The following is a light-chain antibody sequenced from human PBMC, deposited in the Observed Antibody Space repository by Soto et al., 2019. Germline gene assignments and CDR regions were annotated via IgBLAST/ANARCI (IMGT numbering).Light chain of an antibody. Sequence: QSVLTQPPSASGTPGQRVTISCSGSSSNIGSNAVNWYQQLPGTAPKLLIFTNNQRPSGVPGRFSGSKSGTSASLAISGLHSEDEDEYYCAAWDGSLNGVLFGGGTKLTVL. V-gene: IGLV1-44*01. CDR3: AAWDGSLNGVL. CDR2: TNN. J-gene: IGLJ3*02. CDR1: SSNIGSNA.